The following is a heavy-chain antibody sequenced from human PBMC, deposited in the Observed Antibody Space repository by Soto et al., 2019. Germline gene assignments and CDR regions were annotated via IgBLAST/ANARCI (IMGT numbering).Heavy chain of an antibody. CDR3: ARGISGSYSAIDY. J-gene: IGHJ4*02. CDR2: IRHDGSNK. D-gene: IGHD1-26*01. Sequence: QVHLVESGGGVVQPEMSLRLSCAASGFIFRTCGMHWVRQAPGKGLEWVAHIRHDGSNKYYADSVKGRFTISRDNYRSTLYLQMNNLRAEDTAVYYCARGISGSYSAIDYWGQGTLVTVSS. CDR1: GFIFRTCG. V-gene: IGHV3-33*01.